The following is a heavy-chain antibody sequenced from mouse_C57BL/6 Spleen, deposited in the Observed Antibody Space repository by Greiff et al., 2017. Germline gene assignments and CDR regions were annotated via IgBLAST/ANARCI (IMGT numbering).Heavy chain of an antibody. J-gene: IGHJ3*01. V-gene: IGHV1-50*01. Sequence: VQLQQPGAELVKPGASVKLSCKASGYTFTSYWMQWVKQRPGQGLEWIGEIDPSDSYTNYNQKFKGKATLTVDTSSSTAYMQLSSLTSEDSAVYYCARLITTVGFAYWGQGTLVTVSA. CDR3: ARLITTVGFAY. D-gene: IGHD1-1*01. CDR2: IDPSDSYT. CDR1: GYTFTSYW.